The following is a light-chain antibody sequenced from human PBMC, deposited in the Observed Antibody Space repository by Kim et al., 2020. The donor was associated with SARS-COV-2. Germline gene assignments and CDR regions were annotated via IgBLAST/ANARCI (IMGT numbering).Light chain of an antibody. Sequence: GQPGPYSCTGTSSAVGGYNYVSWYQRHPGKAPKLMIYEVSKRPSGVPDRFSGSKSGDTASLTVSGLQAEDEADYYCSSYAGSNNLVFGGGTQLTVL. CDR1: SSAVGGYNY. CDR2: EVS. V-gene: IGLV2-8*01. J-gene: IGLJ2*01. CDR3: SSYAGSNNLV.